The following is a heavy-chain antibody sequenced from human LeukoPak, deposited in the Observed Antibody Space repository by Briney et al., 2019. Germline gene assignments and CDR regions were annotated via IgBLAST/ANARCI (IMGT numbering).Heavy chain of an antibody. CDR2: IYPGDSDA. CDR3: ARYVYYGSEFFDY. CDR1: GYSFTNYC. V-gene: IGHV5-51*01. D-gene: IGHD3-10*01. Sequence: GESLKISCKGSGYSFTNYCIGWVRQMPGKGLKWMGIIYPGDSDARYSPSFQGQVTISADKSISTAYLQWSSLKASDTAMYYCARYVYYGSEFFDYWGQGTLVTVSS. J-gene: IGHJ4*02.